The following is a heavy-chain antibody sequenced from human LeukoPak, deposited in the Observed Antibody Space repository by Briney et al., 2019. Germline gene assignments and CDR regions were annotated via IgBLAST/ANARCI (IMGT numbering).Heavy chain of an antibody. D-gene: IGHD3-10*01. CDR3: ARVIWFGESKPDY. V-gene: IGHV3-66*01. CDR2: IFSGDST. Sequence: GSLRLSCAASGFTVSGNYMSWVRQAPGKGLEWGSVIFSGDSTYYADSVKGRFTISRDNSKNTLYLQMNSLRAEDTAVYYCARVIWFGESKPDYWGQGTLVTVSS. J-gene: IGHJ4*02. CDR1: GFTVSGNY.